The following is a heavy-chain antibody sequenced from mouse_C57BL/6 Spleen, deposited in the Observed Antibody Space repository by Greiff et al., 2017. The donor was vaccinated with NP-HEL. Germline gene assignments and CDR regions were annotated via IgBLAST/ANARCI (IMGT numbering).Heavy chain of an antibody. CDR3: ASLVKAY. V-gene: IGHV5-17*01. J-gene: IGHJ3*01. Sequence: EVKVVESGGGLVKPGGSLKLSCAASGFTFSDYGMHWVRQAPEKGLEWVAYISSGSSTIYYADTVKGRFTISRDNAKNTLFLQMTSLRSEDTAMYYCASLVKAYWGQGTLVTVSA. CDR2: ISSGSSTI. CDR1: GFTFSDYG.